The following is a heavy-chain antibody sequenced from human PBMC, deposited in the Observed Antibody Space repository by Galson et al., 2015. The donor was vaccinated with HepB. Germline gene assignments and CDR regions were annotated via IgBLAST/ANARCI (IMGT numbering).Heavy chain of an antibody. CDR2: IYYSGST. Sequence: TLSLTCTVSGGSISSGGYYWSWIRQHPGKGLEWIGYIYYSGSTYYNPSLKSRVTISVDTSKNQFSLKLSSVTAADTAVYYCARAGTMPQAREAFDIWGQGTMVTVSS. CDR3: ARAGTMPQAREAFDI. J-gene: IGHJ3*02. CDR1: GGSISSGGYY. D-gene: IGHD2-2*01. V-gene: IGHV4-31*03.